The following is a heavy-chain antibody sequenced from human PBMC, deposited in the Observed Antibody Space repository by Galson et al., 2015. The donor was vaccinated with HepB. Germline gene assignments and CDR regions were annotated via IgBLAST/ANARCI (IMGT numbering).Heavy chain of an antibody. V-gene: IGHV1-69*13. CDR1: GGTFSSYA. CDR3: ARVKGEQWRYGAFDI. D-gene: IGHD6-19*01. CDR2: IIPIFGTA. Sequence: SVKVSCKASGGTFSSYAISWVRQAPGQGLEWMGGIIPIFGTANYAQKFQGRVTITADESTSTAYMELSSLRSEDTAVYYCARVKGEQWRYGAFDIWGQGTMVTVSS. J-gene: IGHJ3*02.